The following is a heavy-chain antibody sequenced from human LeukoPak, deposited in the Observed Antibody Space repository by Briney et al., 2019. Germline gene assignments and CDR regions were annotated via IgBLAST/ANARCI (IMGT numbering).Heavy chain of an antibody. Sequence: SETLSLTCTVSGGSISGSSYYWGWIRQPPGKGLEWIGSIYYSGSTYYNPSLKSRVTISVDTSKNQFSLKLSSVTAADTAVYYCAREGVVVVPAAMGPNCFDPWGQGTLVTVSS. CDR1: GGSISGSSYY. J-gene: IGHJ5*02. CDR2: IYYSGST. V-gene: IGHV4-39*02. D-gene: IGHD2-2*01. CDR3: AREGVVVVPAAMGPNCFDP.